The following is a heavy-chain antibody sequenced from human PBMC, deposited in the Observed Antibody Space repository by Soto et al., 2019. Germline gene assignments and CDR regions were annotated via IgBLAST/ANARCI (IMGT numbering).Heavy chain of an antibody. D-gene: IGHD1-26*01. CDR1: GFTFSSYA. CDR2: ISGSGGST. J-gene: IGHJ6*03. Sequence: GGSLRLSCVASGFTFSSYAMSWVRQAPGKGLEWVSAISGSGGSTYYADSVKGRFTISRDNSKNTLYLQMNSLRAEDTAVYYWAKAVGLNYYYYYMDGWDKGTTVTVSS. V-gene: IGHV3-23*01. CDR3: AKAVGLNYYYYYMDG.